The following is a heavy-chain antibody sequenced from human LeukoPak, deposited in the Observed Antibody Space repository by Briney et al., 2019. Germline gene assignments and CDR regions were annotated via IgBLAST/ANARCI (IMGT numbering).Heavy chain of an antibody. D-gene: IGHD1-7*01. Sequence: ASVKVSFKASGYTFTIYGISWVRQAPGQGLEWMGWISAYNGNTNYAQKLQGRVTMTTDTSKSTAYMELRSLRSDDTAVYYCARDILGGTTNFDYWGQGTLVTVSS. CDR1: GYTFTIYG. CDR3: ARDILGGTTNFDY. CDR2: ISAYNGNT. J-gene: IGHJ4*02. V-gene: IGHV1-18*01.